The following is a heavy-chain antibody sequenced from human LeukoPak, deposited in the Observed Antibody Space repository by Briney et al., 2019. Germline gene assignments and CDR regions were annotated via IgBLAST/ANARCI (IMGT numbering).Heavy chain of an antibody. D-gene: IGHD3-10*01. V-gene: IGHV1-2*02. CDR2: IYPYTGAT. CDR3: ARDGPAQMVDFDY. CDR1: GYSFTDYY. Sequence: ASVKVSCKTSGYSFTDYYMHWVRQAPGQGLECMGWIYPYTGATHYAQKFQGRVAMTRDTSISTAHMELSRLRPDDTAVYYCARDGPAQMVDFDYWGQGTLVTVSS. J-gene: IGHJ4*02.